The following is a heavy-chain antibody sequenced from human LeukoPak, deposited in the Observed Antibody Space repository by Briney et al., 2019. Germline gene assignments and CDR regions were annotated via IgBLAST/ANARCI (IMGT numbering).Heavy chain of an antibody. Sequence: SETLSLTCTVSGGSISSFYWSWIRQPPAKGLEWIGYFYSTGSTNYNPSLKSRVTMSVDTSKGLLSLKLTSVTAADTAVYYCARRARENWYFDLWGRGTLVSVSS. V-gene: IGHV4-59*08. J-gene: IGHJ2*01. CDR1: GGSISSFY. CDR3: ARRARENWYFDL. CDR2: FYSTGST.